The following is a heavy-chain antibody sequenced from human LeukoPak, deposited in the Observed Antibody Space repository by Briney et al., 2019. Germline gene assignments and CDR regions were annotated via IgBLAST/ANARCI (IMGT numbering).Heavy chain of an antibody. CDR3: ARRYTGYSGTYYFDY. Sequence: PSETLSLTCTVSRGSISSSSYYWGWIRQPPGKGLEWIGSIYYSGSTYYDPSLKSRVTISVDTSKNQFSLKLSSVTAADTAVYYCARRYTGYSGTYYFDYWGQGTLVTVSS. J-gene: IGHJ4*02. V-gene: IGHV4-39*01. CDR1: RGSISSSSYY. CDR2: IYYSGST. D-gene: IGHD5-12*01.